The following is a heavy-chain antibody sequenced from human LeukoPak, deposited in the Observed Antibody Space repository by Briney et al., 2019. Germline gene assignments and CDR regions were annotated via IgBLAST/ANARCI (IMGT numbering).Heavy chain of an antibody. Sequence: GGSLRLSCVVSGFTFSSSWMTWVRQAPGEGLEWVANIKQDGSEKHYVDSVKGRFTISRDNAKNSVYLQMNGLRAEDTAVYYCAREPGIGYAFDIWGQGTMVTVSS. V-gene: IGHV3-7*01. J-gene: IGHJ3*02. D-gene: IGHD2-21*01. CDR2: IKQDGSEK. CDR1: GFTFSSSW. CDR3: AREPGIGYAFDI.